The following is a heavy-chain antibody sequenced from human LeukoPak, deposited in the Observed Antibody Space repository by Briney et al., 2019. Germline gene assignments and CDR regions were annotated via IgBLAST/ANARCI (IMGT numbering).Heavy chain of an antibody. D-gene: IGHD3-22*01. CDR2: IYSGGRT. J-gene: IGHJ4*02. CDR1: GFTVSSNY. V-gene: IGHV3-66*01. Sequence: GGSLRLSCAASGFTVSSNYMSWVRQAPGKGLEWVSVIYSGGRTYYADSVKGRFTISRDNSKNTLYLQMNSLRAEDTAVYYCARESNSGYYLSYWGQGALVTVSS. CDR3: ARESNSGYYLSY.